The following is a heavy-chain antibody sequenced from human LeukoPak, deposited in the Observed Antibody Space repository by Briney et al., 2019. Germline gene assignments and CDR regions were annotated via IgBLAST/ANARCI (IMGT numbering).Heavy chain of an antibody. V-gene: IGHV1-69*04. CDR2: IIPILGIA. D-gene: IGHD3-22*01. J-gene: IGHJ4*02. Sequence: GASVKVSCKASGGTFSSDAISWVRQAPGQGLEWMGRIIPILGIANYAQKFQGRVTITADKSTSTAYMELSSLRSEDTAVYYCARVRVSARMIVPLRGFDYWGQGTLVTVSS. CDR1: GGTFSSDA. CDR3: ARVRVSARMIVPLRGFDY.